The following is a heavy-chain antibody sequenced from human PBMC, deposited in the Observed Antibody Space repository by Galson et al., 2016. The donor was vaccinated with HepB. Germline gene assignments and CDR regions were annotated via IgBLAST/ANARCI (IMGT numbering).Heavy chain of an antibody. CDR1: GFTFTSYA. CDR3: ARLRSPYSNYAPRDD. V-gene: IGHV3-23*01. J-gene: IGHJ4*02. Sequence: SLRLSCAASGFTFTSYAMGWVRQAPGKGLEWVTSISGSGGMTYYADSVKGRFAISRDNAKNSLYLQMNSLRAEDSAVYYCARLRSPYSNYAPRDDWGQGTLVPASS. D-gene: IGHD4-11*01. CDR2: ISGSGGMT.